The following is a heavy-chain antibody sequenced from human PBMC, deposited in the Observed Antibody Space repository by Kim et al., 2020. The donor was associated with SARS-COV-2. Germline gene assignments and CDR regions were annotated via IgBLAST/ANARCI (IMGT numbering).Heavy chain of an antibody. CDR1: GGSFSGYY. CDR2: INHSGST. CDR3: ARDQPFVRIAAAGGNDGMDV. D-gene: IGHD6-13*01. J-gene: IGHJ6*02. Sequence: SETLSLTCAVYGGSFSGYYWSWIRQPPGKGLEWIGEINHSGSTNYNPSLKSRVTISVDTSKNQFSLKLSSVTAADTAVYYCARDQPFVRIAAAGGNDGMDVWGQGTTVTVSS. V-gene: IGHV4-34*01.